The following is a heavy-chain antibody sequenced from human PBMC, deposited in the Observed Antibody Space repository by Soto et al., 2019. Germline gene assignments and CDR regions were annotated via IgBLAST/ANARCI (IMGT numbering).Heavy chain of an antibody. CDR2: IRRSGDAT. CDR1: GFTFSSYA. D-gene: IGHD2-15*01. J-gene: IGHJ6*02. Sequence: PGGSLRLSCAASGFTFSSYAMTWVRQAPGKGLEWVSVIRRSGDATYYADSVKGRFTISRDNSKNTLYLQMSSLRAEDTAVYYCAKGGVVVVGGNNYYGMDVWGQGTTVTVSS. V-gene: IGHV3-23*01. CDR3: AKGGVVVVGGNNYYGMDV.